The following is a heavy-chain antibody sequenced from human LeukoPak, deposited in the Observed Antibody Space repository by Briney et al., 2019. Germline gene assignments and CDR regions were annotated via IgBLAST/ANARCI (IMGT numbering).Heavy chain of an antibody. CDR3: TRVRVGASP. CDR1: GGSLSGYF. CDR2: INHSGDT. Sequence: SETLSLTCAASGGSLSGYFWTWIRQSPEKGLEWIGEINHSGDTNYNPSLKSRLTLSVDTSKSQFSLKLTSVTAADAAVYYCTRVRVGASPWAQGILVTVSS. J-gene: IGHJ4*02. D-gene: IGHD4-17*01. V-gene: IGHV4-34*01.